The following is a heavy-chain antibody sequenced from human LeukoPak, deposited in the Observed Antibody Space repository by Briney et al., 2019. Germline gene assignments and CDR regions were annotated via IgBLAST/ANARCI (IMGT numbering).Heavy chain of an antibody. J-gene: IGHJ4*02. V-gene: IGHV4-59*01. Sequence: SETLSLTCTVSGGSISSYYWSWIRQPPGKGLEWIGYIYYSGSTNYNPSLKSRVTISVDTSKNQFSLKLSSVTAADTAVYYCARGELPRSGRRHCSSTSCHSLDYWGQGTLVTVSS. D-gene: IGHD2-2*01. CDR2: IYYSGST. CDR1: GGSISSYY. CDR3: ARGELPRSGRRHCSSTSCHSLDY.